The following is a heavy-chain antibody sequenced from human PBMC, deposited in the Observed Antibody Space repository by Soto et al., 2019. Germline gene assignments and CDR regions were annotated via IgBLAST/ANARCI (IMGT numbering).Heavy chain of an antibody. CDR2: IYYSGST. CDR1: GGSISSYY. Sequence: ETLSLTCTDSGGSISSYYWSWIRQPPGKGLEWIGYIYYSGSTNYNPSLKSRVTISVDTSKNQFSLKLSSVAAADTAVCYCARAQGVGCSGGSCYFNWFDPWGQGTLVTVSS. D-gene: IGHD2-15*01. CDR3: ARAQGVGCSGGSCYFNWFDP. J-gene: IGHJ5*02. V-gene: IGHV4-59*01.